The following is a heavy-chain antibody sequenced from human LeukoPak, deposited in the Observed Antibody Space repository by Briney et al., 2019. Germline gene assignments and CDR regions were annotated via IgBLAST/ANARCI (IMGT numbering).Heavy chain of an antibody. J-gene: IGHJ4*02. CDR3: ARDLYDFWSGYNDY. V-gene: IGHV3-21*01. CDR1: GFTLSSYS. D-gene: IGHD3-3*01. CDR2: ISSSSSYI. Sequence: PGGSLRLSCAASGFTLSSYSMNWVRQAPGKGLEWVSSISSSSSYIYYADSVKGRFTISRDNAKNSLYLQMNSLRAEDTAVYYCARDLYDFWSGYNDYWGQGTLVTVSS.